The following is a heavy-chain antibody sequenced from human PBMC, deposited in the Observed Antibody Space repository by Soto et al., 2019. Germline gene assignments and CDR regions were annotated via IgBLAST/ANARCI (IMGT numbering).Heavy chain of an antibody. J-gene: IGHJ4*02. CDR1: GYTFTSYA. D-gene: IGHD3-22*01. V-gene: IGHV1-3*01. CDR3: ARDYDSSGYYQY. CDR2: INAGNGNT. Sequence: ASVKVSCKASGYTFTSYAMHWVRQAPGQRLEWMGWINAGNGNTKYSQKFQGRVTITRDTSASTAYMELSSLRSEDTAVYYCARDYDSSGYYQYWGQGTLVTVSS.